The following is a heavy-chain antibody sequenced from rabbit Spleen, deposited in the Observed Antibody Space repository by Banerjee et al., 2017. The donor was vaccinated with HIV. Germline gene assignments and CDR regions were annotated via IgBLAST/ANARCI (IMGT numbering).Heavy chain of an antibody. Sequence: QSLEEYGGGLVQPEGSLALTCKASGFSFSSSDYMCWVRQAPGKGLEWISSIAGSSSGFTYSATWAKGRFTCSKASSTTVTLQMTSLTDADTATYFCARDTGSSLSSYGMDLWGQGTLVTVS. CDR3: ARDTGSSLSSYGMDL. CDR1: GFSFSSSDY. CDR2: IAGSSSGFT. D-gene: IGHD8-1*01. V-gene: IGHV1S40*01. J-gene: IGHJ6*01.